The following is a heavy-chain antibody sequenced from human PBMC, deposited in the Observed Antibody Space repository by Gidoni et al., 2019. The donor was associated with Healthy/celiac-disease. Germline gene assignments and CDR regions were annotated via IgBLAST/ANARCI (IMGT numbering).Heavy chain of an antibody. Sequence: EVQLVESGGVVVQPGGSLRLSCAASGFTFDDYAMPWVLQAPGKGLEWVSLISWDGGSTYYADSVKGRFTISRDNSKNSLYLQMNSLRTEDTALYYCAKEIHHKWRPWGFSPWDYYYGMDVWGQGTTVTVSS. J-gene: IGHJ6*02. V-gene: IGHV3-43*01. D-gene: IGHD3-16*01. CDR2: ISWDGGST. CDR1: GFTFDDYA. CDR3: AKEIHHKWRPWGFSPWDYYYGMDV.